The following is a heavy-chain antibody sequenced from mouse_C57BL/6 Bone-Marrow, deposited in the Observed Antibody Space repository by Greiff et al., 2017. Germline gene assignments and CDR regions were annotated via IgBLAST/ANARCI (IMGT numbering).Heavy chain of an antibody. CDR2: IYPRDGST. CDR3: ARERAYYSNYDAMDY. Sequence: VQLQQSGAELARPGASVKLSCKASGYTFTSYGISWVKQRPGQGLEWIGWIYPRDGSTKYNEKFKGKATLTVDTSSSTAYMELHSLTSEDSAVYFCARERAYYSNYDAMDYWGQGTSVTVSS. J-gene: IGHJ4*01. CDR1: GYTFTSYG. D-gene: IGHD2-5*01. V-gene: IGHV1-85*01.